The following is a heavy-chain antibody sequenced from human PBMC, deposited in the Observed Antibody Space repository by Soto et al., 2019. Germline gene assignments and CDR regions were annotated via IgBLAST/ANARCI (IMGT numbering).Heavy chain of an antibody. CDR1: GGSFSGYY. CDR3: ARDRLGYYYYYGMDV. D-gene: IGHD3-16*01. Sequence: SETLSLTCAVYGGSFSGYYWSWIRQPPGKGLEWIGEINHSGSTNYNPSLKSRVTISVDTSKNQFSLKLSSVTAADTAVYYCARDRLGYYYYYGMDVWGQGTTVTVSS. V-gene: IGHV4-34*01. J-gene: IGHJ6*02. CDR2: INHSGST.